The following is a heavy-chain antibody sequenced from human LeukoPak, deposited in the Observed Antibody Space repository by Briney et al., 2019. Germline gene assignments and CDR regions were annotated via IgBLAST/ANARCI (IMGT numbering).Heavy chain of an antibody. J-gene: IGHJ3*02. CDR3: ASYLRRTQWLVRDPWAFDI. CDR1: GGSISSSSYY. CDR2: IYYSGST. D-gene: IGHD6-19*01. Sequence: SETLSLTCTVSGGSISSSSYYWGWFRQPPGKGLEWIGSIYYSGSTYYNPSLKSRVTISVDTSKNQFSLKLSSVTAADTAVYYCASYLRRTQWLVRDPWAFDIWGQGTMVTVSS. V-gene: IGHV4-39*01.